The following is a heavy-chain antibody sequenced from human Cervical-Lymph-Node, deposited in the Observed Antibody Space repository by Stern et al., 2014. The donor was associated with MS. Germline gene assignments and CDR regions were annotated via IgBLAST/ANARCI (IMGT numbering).Heavy chain of an antibody. D-gene: IGHD6-13*01. V-gene: IGHV1-69*12. CDR2: IIPIFETP. CDR3: AAGGASSWYSDY. Sequence: QDQLVQSGAEVKKPGSSVKVSCKASGGTFNTFAISWVRQAPGQGLEWMGGIIPIFETPHYAQNFQDKVTIAADESTSTAYMELSSLTSDDTAVYYCAAGGASSWYSDYWGQGTLVTVSS. CDR1: GGTFNTFA. J-gene: IGHJ4*02.